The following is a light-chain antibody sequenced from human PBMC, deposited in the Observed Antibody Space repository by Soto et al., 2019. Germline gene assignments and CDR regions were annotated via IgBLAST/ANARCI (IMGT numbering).Light chain of an antibody. Sequence: EIVLTQYPGTLSLSPGHRATLSCRASQSGTSKYLAWYLQKPGQAPRLLLHGASRRSIGIPDKFSGSGAGKDLTLTISRLEPEALAVYYCQQYDTSPPLTFGGGTKMEI. CDR2: GAS. CDR3: QQYDTSPPLT. CDR1: QSGTSKY. V-gene: IGKV3-20*01. J-gene: IGKJ4*01.